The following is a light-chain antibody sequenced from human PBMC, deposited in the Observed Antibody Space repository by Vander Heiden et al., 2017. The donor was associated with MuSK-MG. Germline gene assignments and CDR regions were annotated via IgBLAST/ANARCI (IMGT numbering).Light chain of an antibody. CDR2: GNS. V-gene: IGLV1-40*01. Sequence: QSVLTQPPSVSGAPGQRVTISCTGSSSNIGAGYDGHWYQQLPGTAPKLLIYGNSKRPSGVPDRFSGSKSGTSASLAITGLQAEDEADYYCQSYDSSLSGSVFGGGTKLTVL. CDR3: QSYDSSLSGSV. CDR1: SSNIGAGYD. J-gene: IGLJ3*02.